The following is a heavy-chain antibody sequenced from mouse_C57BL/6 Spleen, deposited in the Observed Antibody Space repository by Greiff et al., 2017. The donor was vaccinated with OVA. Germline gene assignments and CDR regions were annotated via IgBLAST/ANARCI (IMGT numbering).Heavy chain of an antibody. Sequence: QVQLQQPGAELVMPGASVKLSCKASGYTFTSYWMHWVKQRPGQGLEWIGEIDPSDSYTNYNQKFKGKSTLTVDKSSSTAYIQLSSLTSEDSAVYYCARGYYGSSWYFDVWGTGTTVTVSS. CDR3: ARGYYGSSWYFDV. CDR1: GYTFTSYW. CDR2: IDPSDSYT. V-gene: IGHV1-69*01. J-gene: IGHJ1*03. D-gene: IGHD1-1*01.